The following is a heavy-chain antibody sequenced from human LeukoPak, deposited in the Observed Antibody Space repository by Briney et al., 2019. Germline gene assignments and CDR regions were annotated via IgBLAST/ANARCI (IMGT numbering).Heavy chain of an antibody. J-gene: IGHJ5*01. CDR1: GYTFTNYD. CDR3: AREGEQRGRSHGFDF. D-gene: IGHD1/OR15-1a*01. CDR2: ISAYNGNT. V-gene: IGHV1-18*01. Sequence: GASVTVSCKASGYTFTNYDISWVRQAPGQGLEWMGWISAYNGNTNYAQKFQGRVTMTTDTSTSTGYMELRSLRSDDTAVYYCAREGEQRGRSHGFDFWGQGTLVTVSS.